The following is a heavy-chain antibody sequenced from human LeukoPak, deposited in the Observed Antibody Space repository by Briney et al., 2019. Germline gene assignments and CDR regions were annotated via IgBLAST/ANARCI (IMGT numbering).Heavy chain of an antibody. CDR3: ARDKSEQGDYYYYYMDV. J-gene: IGHJ6*03. D-gene: IGHD1/OR15-1a*01. V-gene: IGHV1-46*01. CDR1: GYTFTSYY. Sequence: ASVKVSCKASGYTFTSYYMHWVRQAPGQGLEWMGIINPSGGSTSYAQKFQGRVTMTRDMSTSTVYMELSSLRSEDTAVYYCARDKSEQGDYYYYYMDVWGKGTTVTVSS. CDR2: INPSGGST.